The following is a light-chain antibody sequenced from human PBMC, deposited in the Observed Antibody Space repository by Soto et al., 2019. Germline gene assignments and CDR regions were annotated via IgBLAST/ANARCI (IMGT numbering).Light chain of an antibody. CDR3: QQCAHSPRT. V-gene: IGKV3-20*01. CDR1: QSVNNNY. J-gene: IGKJ2*01. CDR2: DAS. Sequence: EIVLTQSPATLSLSPGERGTLSCRASQSVNNNYLAWYQQKPGQAPRLLIYDASSRATGIPDRFSGSGSGTDFTLTINRLEPEDFAVYYCQQCAHSPRTFGQGTKVEMK.